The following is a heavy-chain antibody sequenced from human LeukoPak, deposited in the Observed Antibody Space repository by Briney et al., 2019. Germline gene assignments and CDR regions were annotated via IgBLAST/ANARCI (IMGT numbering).Heavy chain of an antibody. V-gene: IGHV3-21*01. CDR2: ISNSGGYT. CDR1: GFSFSTYS. Sequence: PGGSLRLSCAASGFSFSTYSMNWVRQAPGKGLEWVSIISNSGGYTYYPDSVKGRFTISRDNAKKSLYLQMNSLRAEDTAVYYCGREAWFDPWGQGTLVTVSS. CDR3: GREAWFDP. J-gene: IGHJ5*02.